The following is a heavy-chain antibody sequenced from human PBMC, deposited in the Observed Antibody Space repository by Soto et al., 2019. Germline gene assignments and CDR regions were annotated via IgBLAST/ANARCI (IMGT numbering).Heavy chain of an antibody. CDR2: VHHSWGS. CDR3: ARQRFGPLHGLVDV. D-gene: IGHD3-10*01. Sequence: QVQLQESGPGLVKPSETLSLSCTVSGGSISSYYCSWFRQSPGKRMEWIGYVHHSWGSSYNPSLQSRLPISLDASKSQCPVKVTSVTATDTAVYYCARQRFGPLHGLVDVWGQGTTVTVSS. V-gene: IGHV4-59*08. J-gene: IGHJ6*02. CDR1: GGSISSYY.